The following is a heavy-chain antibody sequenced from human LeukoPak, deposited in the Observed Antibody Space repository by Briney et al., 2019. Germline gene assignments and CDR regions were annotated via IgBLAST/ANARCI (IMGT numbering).Heavy chain of an antibody. CDR1: GGSISSGSYY. Sequence: SETLSLTCTVSGGSISSGSYYWSWIRQPAGKGLEWIGRIYTSGSTNYNPSLKSRVTISVDTSKNQFSLKLSSVTAADTAVYYCARLILGVGAFDIWGQGTMVTVSS. J-gene: IGHJ3*02. D-gene: IGHD2/OR15-2a*01. CDR2: IYTSGST. V-gene: IGHV4-61*02. CDR3: ARLILGVGAFDI.